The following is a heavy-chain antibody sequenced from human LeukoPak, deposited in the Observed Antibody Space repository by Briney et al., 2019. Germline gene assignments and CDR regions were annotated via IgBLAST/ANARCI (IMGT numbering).Heavy chain of an antibody. Sequence: GASVKVSCKASGYTLTDYYMHWVRQAPGQGLEWMGWINPNSGGTNYARKFQGRVTMTRDTSISTAYMELSRLRSADTAVYYCARDRSSSFPYYFDYWGQGTLVTVSS. CDR3: ARDRSSSFPYYFDY. V-gene: IGHV1-2*02. D-gene: IGHD6-13*01. CDR2: INPNSGGT. J-gene: IGHJ4*02. CDR1: GYTLTDYY.